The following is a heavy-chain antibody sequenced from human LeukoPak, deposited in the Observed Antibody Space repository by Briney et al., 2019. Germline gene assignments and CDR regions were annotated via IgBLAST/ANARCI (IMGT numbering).Heavy chain of an antibody. CDR3: TTVVVVM. V-gene: IGHV3-15*01. J-gene: IGHJ4*02. CDR1: GFTFSNAW. Sequence: GGSVRLSCAASGFTFSNAWMSWVGQAPGKGMEWVGRIKSKTDRGTTDYAAPVKGRFTISRDDSKNTLYLQMNSLKTEDTAVYYCTTVVVVMWGQGTLVTVSS. D-gene: IGHD3-22*01. CDR2: IKSKTDRGTT.